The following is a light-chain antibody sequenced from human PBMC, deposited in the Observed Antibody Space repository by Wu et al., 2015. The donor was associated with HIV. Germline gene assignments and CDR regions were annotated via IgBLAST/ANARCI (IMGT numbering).Light chain of an antibody. CDR3: QQYGSSPLWS. CDR2: GTS. Sequence: EIVLTQSPDTLSLSPGGRATLSCRASQSVNSNYLAWYQQKPGQAPRLLIYGTSSRATGIPNRFSGSGSGTDFTLTISRLEPEDFAVYYCQQYGSSPLWSFGQGTKLEIK. J-gene: IGKJ2*04. V-gene: IGKV3-20*01. CDR1: QSVNSNY.